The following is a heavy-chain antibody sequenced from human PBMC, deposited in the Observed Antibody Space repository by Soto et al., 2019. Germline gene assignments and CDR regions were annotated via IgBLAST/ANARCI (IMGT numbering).Heavy chain of an antibody. CDR1: GFTFSSYA. CDR2: ISIRGGDE. CDR3: ARGTIVARQHLHY. J-gene: IGHJ4*02. Sequence: QVQLVESGGGVVQPGKSLRLSCAASGFTFSSYAMHWARQAPGKGLEWVTVISIRGGDEYYAESVRGRFTISRDDSKNTLYLQMYSLSVEDTAVYYCARGTIVARQHLHYWGQGTLVTVSS. V-gene: IGHV3-30*03. D-gene: IGHD6-6*01.